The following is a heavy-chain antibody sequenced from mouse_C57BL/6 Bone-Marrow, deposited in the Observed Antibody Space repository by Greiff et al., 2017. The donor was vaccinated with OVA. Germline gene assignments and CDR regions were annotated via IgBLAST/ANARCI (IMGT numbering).Heavy chain of an antibody. V-gene: IGHV1-47*01. D-gene: IGHD1-1*01. CDR2: FHPYNDDT. J-gene: IGHJ3*01. CDR3: ARGWYYGSSPFAY. Sequence: QVQLQQSGAELVKPGASVKMSCKASGYTFTTYPIEWMKQNPGQSLEWIGNFHPYNDDTKYNEKFKGKATLTVEKSSSTVYLELSRLTSDDSAVYYCARGWYYGSSPFAYWGQGTLVTVSA. CDR1: GYTFTTYP.